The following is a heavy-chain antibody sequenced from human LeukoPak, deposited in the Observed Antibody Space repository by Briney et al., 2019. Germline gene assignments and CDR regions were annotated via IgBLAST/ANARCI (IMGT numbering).Heavy chain of an antibody. J-gene: IGHJ4*02. D-gene: IGHD4-23*01. V-gene: IGHV3-30*01. CDR2: ISYDGSNK. CDR3: AREWGTVATPAFFDY. CDR1: RYTFRSYA. Sequence: GGSLRLLCAASRYTFRSYAMHWVRQAPGKGLEWVAVISYDGSNKYYADSGKGRFTISRDNSKNTLYLQMNSLRPDDTAIYDCAREWGTVATPAFFDYWGQGTLVTVSS.